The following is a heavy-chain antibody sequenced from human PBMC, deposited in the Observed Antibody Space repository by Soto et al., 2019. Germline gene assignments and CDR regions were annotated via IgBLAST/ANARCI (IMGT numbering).Heavy chain of an antibody. CDR3: ARDGGRHSGGIDY. D-gene: IGHD1-26*01. CDR2: IIPIFGTA. CDR1: GATFSSYS. J-gene: IGHJ4*02. V-gene: IGHV1-69*01. Sequence: QVQLVQSGAEVKKPGSSVKVSCKASGATFSSYSINWVRQAPGQGLEGMGEIIPIFGTANYAQKFQGRVTITADESTSTAYMELSSLRSEDTAVYYCARDGGRHSGGIDYWGQGTLVTVSS.